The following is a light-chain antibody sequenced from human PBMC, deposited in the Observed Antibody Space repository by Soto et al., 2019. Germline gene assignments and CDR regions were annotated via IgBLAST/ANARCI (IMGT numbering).Light chain of an antibody. Sequence: DIVMTPSPDSLAVSLGERATINCKSSQSVLYSSINKNYLAWYQQKRGQPPQLLIYCASTRESGGADRFSGGGSGTDSTLTISSLQAEDVAFYYCQQYYCTPLTFGQGTQLEIK. V-gene: IGKV4-1*01. CDR2: CAS. CDR1: QSVLYSSINKNY. J-gene: IGKJ2*01. CDR3: QQYYCTPLT.